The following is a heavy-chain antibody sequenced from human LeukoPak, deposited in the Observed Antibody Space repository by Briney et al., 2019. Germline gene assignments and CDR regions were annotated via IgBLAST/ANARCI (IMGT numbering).Heavy chain of an antibody. CDR1: GYTFTISH. CDR2: ISVYNGNT. D-gene: IGHD6-6*01. V-gene: IGHV1-18*04. CDR3: ARDEYSSSLPDY. J-gene: IGHJ4*02. Sequence: GASVKVSCKTSGYTFTISHVTWVRQAPGQGLEWMGWISVYNGNTNYAQKLQGRVTMTTDTSTSTAYMELRSLRSDDTAVYYCARDEYSSSLPDYWGQGTLVTVSS.